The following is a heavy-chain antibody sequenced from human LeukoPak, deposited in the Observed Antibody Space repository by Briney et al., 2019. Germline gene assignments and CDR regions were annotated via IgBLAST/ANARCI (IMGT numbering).Heavy chain of an antibody. D-gene: IGHD5-12*01. CDR2: ISHSGST. J-gene: IGHJ6*02. V-gene: IGHV4-38-2*02. Sequence: PSETLSLTCSVSGYSISSGYYWGWTRQPPGKGLEWIGSISHSGSTYYNPSLKSRVTISLDTSKNHFSLNLTAVTAADTAIYYCARTGSGRDYYGMDVWGQGTSVTVSS. CDR3: ARTGSGRDYYGMDV. CDR1: GYSISSGYY.